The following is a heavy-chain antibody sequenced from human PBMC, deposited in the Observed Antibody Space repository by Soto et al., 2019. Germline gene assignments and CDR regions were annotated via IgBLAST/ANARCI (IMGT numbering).Heavy chain of an antibody. CDR2: IYYSGST. V-gene: IGHV4-59*08. Sequence: SETLSLTFTVSGGSISSYYWSWIRQPPGKGLEWIGYIYYSGSTNYNPSLKSRVTISVDTSKNQFSLKLSSVTAADTAVYYCARPQSHDAFDIWGQGTMVTVSS. CDR3: ARPQSHDAFDI. J-gene: IGHJ3*02. CDR1: GGSISSYY.